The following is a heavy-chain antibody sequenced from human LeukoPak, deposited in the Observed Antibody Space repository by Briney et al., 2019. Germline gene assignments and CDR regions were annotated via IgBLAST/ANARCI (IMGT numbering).Heavy chain of an antibody. J-gene: IGHJ4*02. D-gene: IGHD6-19*01. CDR1: DDSISNDY. CDR2: IFYSGST. Sequence: PETLSLTCTVSDDSISNDYWSWIRQPPGKGLEWIGYIFYSGSTNYNPSLKGRLTISLDTSKKQLSLKSSSVTAADTAVYYCARAKKGVAGFFDYWGQGTLVTVSS. CDR3: ARAKKGVAGFFDY. V-gene: IGHV4-59*01.